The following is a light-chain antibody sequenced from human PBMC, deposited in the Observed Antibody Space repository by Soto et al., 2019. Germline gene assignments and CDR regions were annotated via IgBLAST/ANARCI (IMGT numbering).Light chain of an antibody. CDR2: GAS. CDR1: QSVNSN. Sequence: EIVMTQSPATLSVSPGERATLSCRASQSVNSNLAWYQQKPGQAPRLLIYGASTRATGIPARFSGSGSGTEFTLTISSLQSEDFAVYYCRQFDNWPPLSFGGGTKVEIK. CDR3: RQFDNWPPLS. V-gene: IGKV3D-15*01. J-gene: IGKJ4*01.